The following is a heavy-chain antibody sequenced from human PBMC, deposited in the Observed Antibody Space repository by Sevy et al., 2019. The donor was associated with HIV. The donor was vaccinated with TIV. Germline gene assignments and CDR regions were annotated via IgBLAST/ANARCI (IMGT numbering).Heavy chain of an antibody. D-gene: IGHD4-17*01. CDR3: ARDLDYGDKYYFDY. J-gene: IGHJ4*02. CDR1: GFTFSSYG. V-gene: IGHV3-33*01. Sequence: GGSLRLSCAASGFTFSSYGMHWVRQAPGKGLEWVVVIWYDGSNKYYADSVKGRFTISRDNSKNSLYLQMNGLSAEDTAVYYCARDLDYGDKYYFDYWGQGTLVTVSS. CDR2: IWYDGSNK.